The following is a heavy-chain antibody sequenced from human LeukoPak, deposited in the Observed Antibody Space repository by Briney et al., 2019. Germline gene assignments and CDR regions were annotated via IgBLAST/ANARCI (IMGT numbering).Heavy chain of an antibody. Sequence: ASVKVSCKASGYTLTGYYMHWVRQAPGQGLEWMGWINPNNGGTNYAREFQGRVTMTRDTSISTAYMELSSLRSEDTAVYYCARNVVPDTAIDYWGQGTLVTVSS. CDR3: ARNVVPDTAIDY. CDR1: GYTLTGYY. V-gene: IGHV1-2*02. D-gene: IGHD5-18*01. CDR2: INPNNGGT. J-gene: IGHJ4*02.